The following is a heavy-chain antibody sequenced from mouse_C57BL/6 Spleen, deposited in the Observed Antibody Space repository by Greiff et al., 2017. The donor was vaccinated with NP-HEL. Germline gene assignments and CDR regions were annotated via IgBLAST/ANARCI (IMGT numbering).Heavy chain of an antibody. Sequence: QVQLQQPGAELARPGASVKLSCKASGYTFTSYGISWVKQSTGQGLEWIGEIYPRSGNTYYNEKFKGEATLTADKSSSTAYMELRSLTSEDSAVYFCARGDTTVVARYWYFDVWGTGTTVTVSS. D-gene: IGHD1-1*01. CDR3: ARGDTTVVARYWYFDV. CDR2: IYPRSGNT. J-gene: IGHJ1*03. CDR1: GYTFTSYG. V-gene: IGHV1-81*01.